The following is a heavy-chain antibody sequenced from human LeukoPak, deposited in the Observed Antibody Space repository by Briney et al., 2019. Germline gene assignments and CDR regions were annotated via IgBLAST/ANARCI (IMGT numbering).Heavy chain of an antibody. J-gene: IGHJ3*02. V-gene: IGHV3-48*01. CDR1: GFTFAGYS. CDR2: ISNSGSPI. Sequence: GGSLRLSCAASGFTFAGYSINWVRQAPGKGLEWLSYISNSGSPIYYADSVKGRFTISRDNAKNSLYLQMNSLRAEDTAVYYCARGEDAFDIWGQGTMVTVSS. CDR3: ARGEDAFDI.